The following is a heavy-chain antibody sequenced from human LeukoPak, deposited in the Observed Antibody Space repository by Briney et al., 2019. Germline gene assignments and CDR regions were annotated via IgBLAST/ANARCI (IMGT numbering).Heavy chain of an antibody. CDR2: LNSPGHTF. Sequence: GGSLRLSCAASGFTFSSYAMHWVRQAPGKGLEWVSFLNSPGHTFYYADSVRGRFTTSRDNAKNSLYLQMNSLGADDTAFYYCARGGYDYPADYWGRGTLVTVSS. D-gene: IGHD5-12*01. CDR3: ARGGYDYPADY. CDR1: GFTFSSYA. J-gene: IGHJ4*02. V-gene: IGHV3-48*03.